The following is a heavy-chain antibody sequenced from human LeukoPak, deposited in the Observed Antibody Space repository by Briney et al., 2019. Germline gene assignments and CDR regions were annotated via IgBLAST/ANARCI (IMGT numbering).Heavy chain of an antibody. CDR1: DYTFTSYG. J-gene: IGHJ4*02. CDR3: ARDLGNYYDSSGYPLFY. CDR2: ISAYNGNT. Sequence: GSSVKVSCKASDYTFTSYGISWVRQAPGQGLEWMGWISAYNGNTNYAQKLQGRVTMTTDTSTSTAYMELRSLRSDDTAVYYCARDLGNYYDSSGYPLFYWGQGTLVTVSS. D-gene: IGHD3-22*01. V-gene: IGHV1-18*01.